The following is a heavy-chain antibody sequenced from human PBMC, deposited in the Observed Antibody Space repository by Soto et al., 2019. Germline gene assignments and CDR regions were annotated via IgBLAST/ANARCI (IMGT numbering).Heavy chain of an antibody. V-gene: IGHV5-51*01. Sequence: PGESLKISCKGSGYSFTSYWIGWVRQMPGKGLEWMGIIYPGDSDTRCSPSFQGQVTISAGKSINTAYLQWSSRKASDHALYYCATLGCSSTSFYTGYSLDCSYYGMDLWGQTTRVTVSS. CDR3: ATLGCSSTSFYTGYSLDCSYYGMDL. CDR1: GYSFTSYW. D-gene: IGHD2-2*02. J-gene: IGHJ6*02. CDR2: IYPGDSDT.